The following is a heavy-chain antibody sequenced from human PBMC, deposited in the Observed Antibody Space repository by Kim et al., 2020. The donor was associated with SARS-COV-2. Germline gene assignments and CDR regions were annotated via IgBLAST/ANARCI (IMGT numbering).Heavy chain of an antibody. D-gene: IGHD1-1*01. CDR3: GRDGDGGNWPFEF. Sequence: YYVDSVRGRFTVPRDNSKTTLYLPMNSLRHEDTAVYYCGRDGDGGNWPFEFWGQGTLVTVSS. J-gene: IGHJ4*02. V-gene: IGHV3-30*03.